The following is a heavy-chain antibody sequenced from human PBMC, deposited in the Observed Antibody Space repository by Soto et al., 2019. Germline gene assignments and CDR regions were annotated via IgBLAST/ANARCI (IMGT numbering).Heavy chain of an antibody. D-gene: IGHD2-15*01. CDR2: IWYDGSNK. J-gene: IGHJ4*02. CDR1: GFSFSTYG. Sequence: QVQLVESGGGVAQPGRSLRLSCAASGFSFSTYGMHWVRQAPGKGLEWVAVIWYDGSNKYYADSVKGRFTISRDNSQNTLCLQMNSLRAEDTAVYYCARDDCSGGRCYPDYWGQGTLVIVSS. CDR3: ARDDCSGGRCYPDY. V-gene: IGHV3-33*01.